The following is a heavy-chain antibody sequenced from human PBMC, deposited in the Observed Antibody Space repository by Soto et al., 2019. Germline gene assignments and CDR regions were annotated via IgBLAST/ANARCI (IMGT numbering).Heavy chain of an antibody. CDR2: IIPIFGTA. CDR1: GGTFSSYA. V-gene: IGHV1-69*13. CDR3: ARDGSGSYYRGLYYYYGMDV. J-gene: IGHJ6*02. Sequence: GASVKVSCKASGGTFSSYAISWVRQAPGQGLEWMGGIIPIFGTANYAQKFQGRVTITADESTSTAYMELSSLRSEDTAVYYCARDGSGSYYRGLYYYYGMDVWGQGTTVTVSS. D-gene: IGHD3-10*01.